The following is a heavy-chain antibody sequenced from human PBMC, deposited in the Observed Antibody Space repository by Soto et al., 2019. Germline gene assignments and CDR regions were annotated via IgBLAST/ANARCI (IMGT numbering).Heavy chain of an antibody. CDR2: IFHNGNT. V-gene: IGHV4-4*02. CDR1: GGSISSSNW. Sequence: QVQLQESGPGLVKPSGTLSLTCAVSGGSISSSNWWSWVCQPPGKGLEWIGEIFHNGNTYSTPSRTGRVTRSVDKSNNQFALNLNSVTAADTAVYYCASRTYAMDVWGQGTTVTVSS. CDR3: ASRTYAMDV. J-gene: IGHJ6*02.